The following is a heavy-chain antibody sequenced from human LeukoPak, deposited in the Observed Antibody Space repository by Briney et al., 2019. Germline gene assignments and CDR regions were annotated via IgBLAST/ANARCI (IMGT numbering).Heavy chain of an antibody. D-gene: IGHD6-19*01. CDR2: VHHGGAS. CDR3: ASHVTVLGTRGFDF. V-gene: IGHV4-34*01. CDR1: GFTFDDYG. J-gene: IGHJ4*02. Sequence: KPGGSLRLSCAASGFTFDDYGMSWVRQAPGKGLEWIGEVHHGGASNYDPSLESRVTISVDKSKNRSSLNLRSVTAADTATYYCASHVTVLGTRGFDFWGRGTLVTVS.